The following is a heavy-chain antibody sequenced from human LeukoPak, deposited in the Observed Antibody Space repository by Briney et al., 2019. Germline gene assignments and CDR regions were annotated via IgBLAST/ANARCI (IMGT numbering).Heavy chain of an antibody. CDR2: ISSSSSTI. CDR1: GFTFSSYS. CDR3: ARDSRLVRSGYYFDY. Sequence: PGGSLRLSCAASGFTFSSYSMNWVRQAPGKGLEWVSYISSSSSTIYYADSVKGRFTISRDNAKNSLYLQMNSLRAEDTAVYYCARDSRLVRSGYYFDYWGQGTLVTVSS. V-gene: IGHV3-48*04. D-gene: IGHD1-26*01. J-gene: IGHJ4*02.